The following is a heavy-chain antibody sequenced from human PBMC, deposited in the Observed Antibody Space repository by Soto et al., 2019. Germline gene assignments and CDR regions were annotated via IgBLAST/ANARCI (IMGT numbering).Heavy chain of an antibody. J-gene: IGHJ4*02. Sequence: QVQLQESGPGLVKPSQTLSLTCSVSGASIYSGDYYWNWIRQHPGKGLEWIGYIYSSGSTYYNPSLESRVTISLDTSKNQFSLRLNSVTAADTAVYFCTSRSDSGDYYGRSAVDYWGQGTLVTVSS. V-gene: IGHV4-31*03. CDR3: TSRSDSGDYYGRSAVDY. CDR2: IYSSGST. CDR1: GASIYSGDYY. D-gene: IGHD3-22*01.